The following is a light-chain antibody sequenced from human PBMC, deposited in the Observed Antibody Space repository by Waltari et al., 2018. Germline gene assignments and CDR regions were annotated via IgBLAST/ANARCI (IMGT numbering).Light chain of an antibody. J-gene: IGKJ1*01. V-gene: IGKV3-15*01. CDR1: QSVSSN. Sequence: EIVMTQSPATLSVSPGERATLSCRASQSVSSNLAGYQQKPGQAPRLLIYGASTRATVIPTRFSGSGSGKEFTLTISSLQSEDFAVYYCQQYNNWPPWTFGQGTKVEIK. CDR2: GAS. CDR3: QQYNNWPPWT.